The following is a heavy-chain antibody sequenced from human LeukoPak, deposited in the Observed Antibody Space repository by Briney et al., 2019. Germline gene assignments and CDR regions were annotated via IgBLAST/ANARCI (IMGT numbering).Heavy chain of an antibody. CDR3: ARGYCSSTSCYGGSY. CDR1: GYTFTSYA. J-gene: IGHJ4*02. Sequence: ASVKVSCKASGYTFTSYAMNWVRQAPGQGLEWMGWINTNTGNPTYAQGFARRFAFSLDTSVSTAYLQISSLKAEDTAVYYCARGYCSSTSCYGGSYWGQGTLVTVSS. V-gene: IGHV7-4-1*02. CDR2: INTNTGNP. D-gene: IGHD2-2*01.